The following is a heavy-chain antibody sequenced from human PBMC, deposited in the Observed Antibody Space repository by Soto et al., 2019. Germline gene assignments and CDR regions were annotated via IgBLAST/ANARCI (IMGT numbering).Heavy chain of an antibody. V-gene: IGHV4-30-2*01. J-gene: IGHJ5*02. CDR2: IYHSGSP. Sequence: SETLSLACVVCGVSSSRVGFSWNWIRQPLGKSLEWIWYIYHSGSPYYYPSFKSRVTILVERSQNQFSLNLNSVTAADTAVYYYARSRAGPPFDPGGQGTLVTVSS. CDR3: ARSRAGPPFDP. D-gene: IGHD6-25*01. CDR1: GVSSSRVGFS.